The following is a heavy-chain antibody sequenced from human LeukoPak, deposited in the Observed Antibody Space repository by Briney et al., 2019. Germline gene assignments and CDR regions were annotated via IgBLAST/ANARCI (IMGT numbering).Heavy chain of an antibody. CDR1: GYSITSGYY. CDR2: IYHSGST. Sequence: SETLSLTCAVSGYSITSGYYWGWIWQPPGKGLEWIGSIYHSGSTYYNPSLKTRVTISVDTSKNQFSLKLSSVTAADTAVYYCARLYLRDHCSSTSCYGLYFDYWGQGTLVTVSS. J-gene: IGHJ4*02. V-gene: IGHV4-38-2*01. CDR3: ARLYLRDHCSSTSCYGLYFDY. D-gene: IGHD2-2*01.